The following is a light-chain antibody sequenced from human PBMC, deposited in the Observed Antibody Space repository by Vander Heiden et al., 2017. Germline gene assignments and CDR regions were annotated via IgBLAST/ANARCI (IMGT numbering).Light chain of an antibody. CDR3: QQSYSTPQT. J-gene: IGKJ2*01. CDR1: QSISSY. CDR2: AAS. Sequence: DIQMTQSPSSLSASAVDRVTITCRASQSISSYLNWYQQKPGKAPKLLIYAASSLQSGGPSRFSGSGSGTDFTLTISSLQPEDFATYYCQQSYSTPQTFGQGTKLEIK. V-gene: IGKV1-39*01.